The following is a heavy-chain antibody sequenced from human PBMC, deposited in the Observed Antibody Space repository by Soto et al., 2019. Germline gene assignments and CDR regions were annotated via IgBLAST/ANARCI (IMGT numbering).Heavy chain of an antibody. J-gene: IGHJ6*03. CDR2: INPSGGST. CDR1: GYTFTSYA. V-gene: IGHV1-46*03. CDR3: AREGQQLDPLEYYYYMDV. D-gene: IGHD6-13*01. Sequence: GASVKVSCKASGYTFTSYAMHWVRQAPGQRLEWMGIINPSGGSTSYAQKFQGRVTMTRDTSTSTVYMELSSLRSEDTAVYYCAREGQQLDPLEYYYYMDVWGKGTTVTVSS.